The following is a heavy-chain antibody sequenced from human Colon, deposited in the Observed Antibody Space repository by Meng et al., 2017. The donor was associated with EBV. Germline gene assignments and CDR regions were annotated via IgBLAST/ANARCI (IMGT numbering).Heavy chain of an antibody. D-gene: IGHD7-27*01. CDR3: ARDTSTWGNKGLDH. V-gene: IGHV4-30-2*01. CDR1: AHSFINGSCS. CDR2: IYHRGST. Sequence: PLQDRASALVQPSHSRHLPSVFSAHSFINGSCSWSCIWHPPWKWLECIGYIYHRGSTKYNPSLKSRVTISVDTSKNQFSLKLSSVTAADTAVYYCARDTSTWGNKGLDHWGQGILVTVSS. J-gene: IGHJ4*02.